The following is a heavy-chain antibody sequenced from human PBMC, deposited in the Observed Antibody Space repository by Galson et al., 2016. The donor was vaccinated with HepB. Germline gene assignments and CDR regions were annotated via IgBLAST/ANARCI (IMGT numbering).Heavy chain of an antibody. CDR1: GFTFSTYA. CDR3: AKERGSRITMVRGVLDAFDI. CDR2: IKGSGGGI. Sequence: SLRLSCAASGFTFSTYAMSWVRQAPGKGLEWVSGIKGSGGGIDYADSLKGRVTISRDTSKNTLYLEMSSLRAEDTAVYYCAKERGSRITMVRGVLDAFDIWGQGTMVTVSS. J-gene: IGHJ3*02. D-gene: IGHD3-10*01. V-gene: IGHV3-23*01.